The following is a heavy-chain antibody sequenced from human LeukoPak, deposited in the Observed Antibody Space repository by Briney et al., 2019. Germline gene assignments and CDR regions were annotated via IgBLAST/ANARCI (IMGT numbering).Heavy chain of an antibody. V-gene: IGHV4-4*02. CDR1: GGSISSSNW. CDR3: ASRHCSGGGCYFAGADPFDY. CDR2: IYHSGST. Sequence: SETLSLTCAVSGGSISSSNWWSWVRQPPGKGLEWIGEIYHSGSTNYNPSLKSRVTISVDKSKNQFSLKLSSVTAADTAVYYCASRHCSGGGCYFAGADPFDYWGQGTLVTVSS. D-gene: IGHD2-15*01. J-gene: IGHJ4*02.